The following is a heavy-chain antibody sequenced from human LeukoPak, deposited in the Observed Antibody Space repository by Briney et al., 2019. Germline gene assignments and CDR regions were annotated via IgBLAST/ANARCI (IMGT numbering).Heavy chain of an antibody. Sequence: PGGSLRLSCAASGFPFSSYGMHWVRQAPGKGLEWVAFIRYDGSNKYYADSVKGRFTISRDNSKNTLYLQMNSLRAEDTAVYYCANGPYSGSYYFDYWGQGTLVTVSS. D-gene: IGHD1-26*01. J-gene: IGHJ4*02. V-gene: IGHV3-30*02. CDR3: ANGPYSGSYYFDY. CDR1: GFPFSSYG. CDR2: IRYDGSNK.